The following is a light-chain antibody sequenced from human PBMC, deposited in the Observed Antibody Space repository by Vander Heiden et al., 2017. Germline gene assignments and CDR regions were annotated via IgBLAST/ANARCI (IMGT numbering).Light chain of an antibody. V-gene: IGKV3-11*01. CDR3: QQRTNWPPWT. Sequence: IVLTQSPDTLSLSPGQRATLSCRPSQSVSSYLAWYQHKPGQAPRLLIYAESNRATRVPARFSGSGSGTDFPLTISSLESEDFAVYYCQQRTNWPPWTFGQGTKVEIK. CDR2: AES. J-gene: IGKJ1*01. CDR1: QSVSSY.